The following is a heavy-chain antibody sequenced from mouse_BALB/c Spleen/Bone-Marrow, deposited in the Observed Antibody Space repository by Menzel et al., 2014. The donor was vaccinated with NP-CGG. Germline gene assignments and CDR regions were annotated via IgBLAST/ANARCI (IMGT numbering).Heavy chain of an antibody. J-gene: IGHJ2*01. Sequence: EVMLVESGGGLVQPGGSLRLSCATSGFTFTDYYMNWVRQPPGKALEWLVFIRNKANGYTTEYSASVKGRFTISRDNSQSILYLQMNTLRAEDSATYYCARDRGGLLFDYWGQGTTLTVSS. D-gene: IGHD1-1*01. V-gene: IGHV7-3*02. CDR2: IRNKANGYTT. CDR1: GFTFTDYY. CDR3: ARDRGGLLFDY.